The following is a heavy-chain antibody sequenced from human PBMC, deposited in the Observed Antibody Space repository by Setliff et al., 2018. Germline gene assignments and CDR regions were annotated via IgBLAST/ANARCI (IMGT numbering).Heavy chain of an antibody. Sequence: SETLSLTCAVYGDSFSDYYWSWIRQPPGKGLEWIEEINHRGSTNYSPSLRSRVTMSVDTSKNQFSLMLTSVTAADTAVYYCARGRMRGSCSGPSCTYDPFDIWGQGTPVTVSS. CDR2: INHRGST. V-gene: IGHV4-34*01. J-gene: IGHJ3*02. D-gene: IGHD2-2*01. CDR1: GDSFSDYY. CDR3: ARGRMRGSCSGPSCTYDPFDI.